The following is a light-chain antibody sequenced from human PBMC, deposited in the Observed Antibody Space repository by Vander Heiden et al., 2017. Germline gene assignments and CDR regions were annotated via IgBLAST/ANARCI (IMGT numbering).Light chain of an antibody. Sequence: SSELLQSPSVSVSPGQTASITCSGDKLDDKYAFWYQQKSGQSPVVVIFRDSERPSGIPERFSGSNSGNTATLTISGAQAMDEAEYYCQTWDTSTAVFGGGTKLTVL. CDR3: QTWDTSTAV. V-gene: IGLV3-1*01. CDR2: RDS. CDR1: KLDDKY. J-gene: IGLJ3*02.